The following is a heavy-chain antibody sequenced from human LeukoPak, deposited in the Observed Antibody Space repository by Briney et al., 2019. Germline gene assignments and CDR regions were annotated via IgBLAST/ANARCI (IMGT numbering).Heavy chain of an antibody. CDR3: ASGPLGYNSPFDS. CDR1: GGSLSPHY. Sequence: PSETLSLTCTVSGGSLSPHYCRWVRQPPGKGLEWIGSIFYTGTTNYNPSLKSRVTISVDTSKNQFSLSLTSVTAADTVVYYCASGPLGYNSPFDSWGQGTLVTVSS. D-gene: IGHD5-24*01. V-gene: IGHV4-59*11. CDR2: IFYTGTT. J-gene: IGHJ4*02.